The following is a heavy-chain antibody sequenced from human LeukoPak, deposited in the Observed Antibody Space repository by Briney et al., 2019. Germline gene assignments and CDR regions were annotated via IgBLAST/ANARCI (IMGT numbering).Heavy chain of an antibody. CDR3: AKGSWSGTSCYSGLD. D-gene: IGHD2-2*01. V-gene: IGHV3-30*02. CDR2: IRYDGSNK. Sequence: GGSLRLSCAASGFTFINYGMHRVRQAPGRGLGWVAFIRYDGSNKYYVDSVKGRFTISRDNSKNTLFLQMNSLRAEDTAVYYCAKGSWSGTSCYSGLDWGQGTLVTVSS. CDR1: GFTFINYG. J-gene: IGHJ4*02.